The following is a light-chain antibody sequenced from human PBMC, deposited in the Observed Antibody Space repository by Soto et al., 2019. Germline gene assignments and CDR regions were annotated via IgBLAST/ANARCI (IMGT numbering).Light chain of an antibody. CDR2: GAS. V-gene: IGKV3-20*01. CDR1: QGFSSSF. CDR3: QQYGQSPT. J-gene: IGKJ1*01. Sequence: EIVLTQSPGTLSLSPGERAALSCRASQGFSSSFLAWYQHRPGQAPRLLIYGASSRATGIPDRFSGSRSGTDSTLTISRLEPEDFAVYCRQQYGQSPTFGPGTTVEIK.